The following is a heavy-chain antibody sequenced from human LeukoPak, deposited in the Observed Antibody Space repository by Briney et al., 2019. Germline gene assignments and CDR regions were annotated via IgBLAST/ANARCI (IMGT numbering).Heavy chain of an antibody. J-gene: IGHJ4*02. V-gene: IGHV3-7*01. CDR3: ARDRTSGSYSYYFDY. CDR2: IKQDGSEK. D-gene: IGHD1-26*01. CDR1: GFTFSSYW. Sequence: GGSLRLSCAASGFTFSSYWMSWVRQAPGKGLEWVANIKQDGSEKYYVDSVKGRFTISRDNAKNSLYLQMNSLRAEDTAVYYCARDRTSGSYSYYFDYWGQGTLVTVSS.